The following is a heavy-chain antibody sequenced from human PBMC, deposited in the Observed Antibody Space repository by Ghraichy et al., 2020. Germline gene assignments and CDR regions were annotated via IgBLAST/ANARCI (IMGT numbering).Heavy chain of an antibody. J-gene: IGHJ4*02. Sequence: SETLSLTCAVYGGSFSGYYWSWIRQPPGKGLEWIGEINHSGSTNYNPSLKSRVTISVDTSKNQFSLKLSSVTAADTAVYYCARVGASGSNYYDSSGYLFDYWGQGTLVTVSS. CDR1: GGSFSGYY. CDR2: INHSGST. V-gene: IGHV4-34*01. D-gene: IGHD3-22*01. CDR3: ARVGASGSNYYDSSGYLFDY.